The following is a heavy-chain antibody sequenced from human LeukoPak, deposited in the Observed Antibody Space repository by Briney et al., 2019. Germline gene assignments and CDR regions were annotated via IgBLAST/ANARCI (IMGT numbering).Heavy chain of an antibody. D-gene: IGHD5-18*01. CDR2: IYHSGST. CDR1: GYSISSGYY. V-gene: IGHV4-38-2*02. CDR3: ARRKDSYGPFDY. Sequence: PSETLSLTCTVSGYSISSGYYWGWIRQPPGKGLEWIGSIYHSGSTYYNPSLKSRVTISVDTSKNQFSLKLSSVTAADTAVYYCARRKDSYGPFDYWGQGTLVTVSS. J-gene: IGHJ4*02.